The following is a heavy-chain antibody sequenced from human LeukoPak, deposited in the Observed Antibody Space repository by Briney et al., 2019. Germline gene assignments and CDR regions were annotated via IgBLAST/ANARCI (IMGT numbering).Heavy chain of an antibody. Sequence: TGGSLRLSCAASGFTFNNHAMSWVRQAPGKGLEWVSAISGGGVSTYYAVSVKGPFSASRNTSKNRLYIQMDSVTAEGTAVYHCANVGGSPVWWGQGTLVTVSS. J-gene: IGHJ4*02. D-gene: IGHD2-15*01. V-gene: IGHV3-23*01. CDR1: GFTFNNHA. CDR2: ISGGGVST. CDR3: ANVGGSPVW.